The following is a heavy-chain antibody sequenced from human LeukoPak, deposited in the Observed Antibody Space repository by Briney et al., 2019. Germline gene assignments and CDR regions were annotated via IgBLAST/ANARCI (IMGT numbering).Heavy chain of an antibody. CDR2: ISYDGSNK. D-gene: IGHD2-21*02. J-gene: IGHJ6*02. CDR3: AKRICGGDCYSGWWYYYGMDV. Sequence: GGSLRLSCAASGFTFSSYGMHWVRQAPGKGLEWVAVISYDGSNKYYADSVKGRFTISRDNSKNTLYLQMNSLRAEDTAVYYCAKRICGGDCYSGWWYYYGMDVWGQGTTVTVSS. CDR1: GFTFSSYG. V-gene: IGHV3-30*18.